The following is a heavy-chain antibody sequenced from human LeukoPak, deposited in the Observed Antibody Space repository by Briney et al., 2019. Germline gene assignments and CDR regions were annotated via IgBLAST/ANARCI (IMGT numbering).Heavy chain of an antibody. J-gene: IGHJ4*02. V-gene: IGHV3-7*01. CDR2: IKQDGSEK. CDR3: ARASAGNDY. CDR1: GFTFSTYW. Sequence: GGSLRLSWAASGFTFSTYWMSWVRQAPGKGLEWVANIKQDGSEKYYVDSVKGRFTISRDNAKNSLYLQMNSLRAEDTAMDYCARASAGNDYWGQGTLVTVSS. D-gene: IGHD6-13*01.